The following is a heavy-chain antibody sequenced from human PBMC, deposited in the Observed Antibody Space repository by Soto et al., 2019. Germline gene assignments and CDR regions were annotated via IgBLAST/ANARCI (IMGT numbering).Heavy chain of an antibody. CDR3: ARSVYGDYFAY. D-gene: IGHD4-17*01. Sequence: PSETLSLTCTVSGGSISSYYWSWIRQPPGKGLEWIGYIYYSGSTNYNPSLKSRVTISVDTSKNQFSLKLSSVTAADTAVYYCARSVYGDYFAYWGQGTLVTVSS. CDR1: GGSISSYY. V-gene: IGHV4-59*01. CDR2: IYYSGST. J-gene: IGHJ4*02.